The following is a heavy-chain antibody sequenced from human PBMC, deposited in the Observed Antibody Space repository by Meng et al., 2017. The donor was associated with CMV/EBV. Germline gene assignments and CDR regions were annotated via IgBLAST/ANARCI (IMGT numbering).Heavy chain of an antibody. CDR2: INPSGGST. CDR1: VYTFTSYQ. D-gene: IGHD3-22*01. J-gene: IGHJ4*02. Sequence: QLQLVKSGAEAKKPGSPSQVSFQASVYTFTSYQMHWVRQAPGQGLEWMGIINPSGGSTSYAQKFQGRVTMTRDTSTSTVYMELSSLRSEDTAVYYCARDLSPYYYDSSGYYPEGAFDYWGQGTLVTVSS. V-gene: IGHV1-46*01. CDR3: ARDLSPYYYDSSGYYPEGAFDY.